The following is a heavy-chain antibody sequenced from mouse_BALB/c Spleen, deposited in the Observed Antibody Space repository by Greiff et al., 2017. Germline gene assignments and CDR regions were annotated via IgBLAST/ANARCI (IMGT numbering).Heavy chain of an antibody. CDR2: INPSNGGT. CDR3: AMGYYGAWFAY. CDR1: GYTFTSYY. V-gene: IGHV1S81*02. Sequence: QVQLQQSGAELVKPGASVKLSCKASGYTFTSYYMYWVKQRPGQGLEWIGEINPSNGGTNFNEKFKSKATLTVDKSSSTAYMQLSSPTSEDSAVYYCAMGYYGAWFAYWGQGTLVTVSA. D-gene: IGHD2-13*01. J-gene: IGHJ3*01.